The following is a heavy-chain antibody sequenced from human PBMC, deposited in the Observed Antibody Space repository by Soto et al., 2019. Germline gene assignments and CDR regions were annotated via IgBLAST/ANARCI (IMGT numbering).Heavy chain of an antibody. J-gene: IGHJ5*02. V-gene: IGHV2-5*02. CDR3: ARRLLDYGWGGERATYFAP. CDR1: GFSLSTTGVG. D-gene: IGHD3-16*01. CDR2: IYWDDDK. Sequence: QITLKESGPTLVRPTQTLTLTCTFSGFSLSTTGVGVGWIRQPPGKALEWLALIYWDDDKRYSPSLKSRLTITESTSKKQMLRTRSNMDPAATATYYCARRLLDYGWGGERATYFAPWGQGTLVTVSP.